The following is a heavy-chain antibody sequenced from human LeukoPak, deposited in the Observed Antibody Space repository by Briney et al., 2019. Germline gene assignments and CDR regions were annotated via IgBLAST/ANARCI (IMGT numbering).Heavy chain of an antibody. J-gene: IGHJ4*02. V-gene: IGHV3-74*01. Sequence: PGGSLRLSCAASGFTFRNYAMHWVRQAPGKGLVWVSRINSAGSSTTYADSVKGRFTISRDNAKNTLYLQVNSLRAEDTAVYYCAREAPCGSDCFYYPDYWGQGTLVTVSS. CDR2: INSAGSST. CDR1: GFTFRNYA. CDR3: AREAPCGSDCFYYPDY. D-gene: IGHD2-21*02.